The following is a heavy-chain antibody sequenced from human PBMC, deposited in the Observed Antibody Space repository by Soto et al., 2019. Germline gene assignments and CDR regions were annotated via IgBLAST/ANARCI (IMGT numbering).Heavy chain of an antibody. D-gene: IGHD6-19*01. V-gene: IGHV3-30*18. CDR2: ISYDGTKT. Sequence: QVQLVESGGGVVQPGRSLRVSCAASGFTFSIYAMHWVRQAPGTGLEWVAVISYDGTKTYYADSVKGRFTIARDNSKNTVYLQMHSLRDEDTAVYYCAKDRGPRRQWLIDPSDYWGQGTLVNVSP. CDR1: GFTFSIYA. J-gene: IGHJ4*02. CDR3: AKDRGPRRQWLIDPSDY.